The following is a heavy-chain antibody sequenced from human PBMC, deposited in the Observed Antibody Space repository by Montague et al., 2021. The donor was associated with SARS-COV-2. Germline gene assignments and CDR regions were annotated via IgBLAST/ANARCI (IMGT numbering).Heavy chain of an antibody. CDR3: ARETFSGYSYGRGSYYYYYGMDV. Sequence: TLSLTCTVSGGSISSGSYYWSWIRQPAGKGLEWIGRIYTSGSTNYNPSLKSRVTISVDTSKNQFSLKLSSVTAADTAVYYYARETFSGYSYGRGSYYYYYGMDVWGQGTTVTVSS. V-gene: IGHV4-61*02. D-gene: IGHD5-18*01. J-gene: IGHJ6*02. CDR1: GGSISSGSYY. CDR2: IYTSGST.